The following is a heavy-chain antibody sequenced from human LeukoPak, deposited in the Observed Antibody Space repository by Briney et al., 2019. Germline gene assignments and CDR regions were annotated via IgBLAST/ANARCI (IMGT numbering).Heavy chain of an antibody. CDR1: GLTFSSYS. CDR3: ARGPSGYGSGSYYIADY. Sequence: GGSLRLSCAASGLTFSSYSMNWVRQAPGKGLEWVSSISSSSSYIYYADSVKGRFTISRDNAKNSLYLQMNSLRAEDTAVYYCARGPSGYGSGSYYIADYWGQGTLVTVSS. D-gene: IGHD3-10*01. J-gene: IGHJ4*02. V-gene: IGHV3-21*01. CDR2: ISSSSSYI.